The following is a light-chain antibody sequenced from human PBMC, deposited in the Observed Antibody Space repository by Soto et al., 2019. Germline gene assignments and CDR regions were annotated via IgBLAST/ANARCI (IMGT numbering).Light chain of an antibody. CDR2: KAS. J-gene: IGKJ1*01. V-gene: IGKV1-5*03. CDR3: QQYNDYSWT. Sequence: IQMTQSPSTLSASVGDRVAITCRASQSIGIWLAWYQQKPGKAPRFLIYKASSLESGVPSRFSGSGYGTEXTXXISXXQPXXFATYYCQQYNDYSWTFVQGTKVEIK. CDR1: QSIGIW.